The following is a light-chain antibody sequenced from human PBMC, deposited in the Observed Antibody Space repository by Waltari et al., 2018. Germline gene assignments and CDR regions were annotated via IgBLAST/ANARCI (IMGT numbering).Light chain of an antibody. CDR3: QQYHGDSPT. CDR2: DAS. Sequence: DTQMTQSPSTLSAYVGDRVTITCRASQNIYNGLAWYKQRPGEAPEVLIYDASSLRSGVPSRFSGSGSGTEFTLTISSLQPGDFATYYCQQYHGDSPTFGQGTRVEIK. J-gene: IGKJ1*01. CDR1: QNIYNG. V-gene: IGKV1-5*01.